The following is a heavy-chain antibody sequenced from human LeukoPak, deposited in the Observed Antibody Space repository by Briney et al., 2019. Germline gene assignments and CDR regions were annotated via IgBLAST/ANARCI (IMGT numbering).Heavy chain of an antibody. CDR1: EFTLITYS. D-gene: IGHD3-16*01. V-gene: IGHV3-7*01. Sequence: GGSLRLSCAASEFTLITYSMSWVRQAPGKGLEWVANIKQDGSEKYYVDSVKGRFTISRDNAKNSLYLQMNSLRAEDTAVYYCASGWDVWWAFDYWGQGTLVTVSS. J-gene: IGHJ4*02. CDR2: IKQDGSEK. CDR3: ASGWDVWWAFDY.